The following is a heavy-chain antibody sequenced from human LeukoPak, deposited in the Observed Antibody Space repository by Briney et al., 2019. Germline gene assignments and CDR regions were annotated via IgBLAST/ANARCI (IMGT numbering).Heavy chain of an antibody. CDR2: ISSSSSYI. V-gene: IGHV3-21*01. CDR3: ARDTCSSTSCRFDY. CDR1: GFTFRDYN. J-gene: IGHJ4*02. D-gene: IGHD2-2*01. Sequence: GGSLRLSCAASGFTFRDYNMNWVRQAPGKGLEWVSSISSSSSYIYYADSVKGRFTISRDNAKNSLYLQMNSLRAEDTAVYYCARDTCSSTSCRFDYWGQGTLVTVSS.